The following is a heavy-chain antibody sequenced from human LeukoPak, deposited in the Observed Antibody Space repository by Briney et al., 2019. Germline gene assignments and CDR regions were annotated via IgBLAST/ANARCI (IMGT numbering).Heavy chain of an antibody. CDR3: ARSRGLLLWFGETEFDY. CDR1: GFSISSVYY. CDR2: IYHSGTT. D-gene: IGHD3-10*01. V-gene: IGHV4-38-2*01. Sequence: SETLSLTCAVSGFSISSVYYWGWIRQPPGKGLEWIASIYHSGTTYYNPSLQSRVTMSVDTSKNQFSLKLSSVTAADTAVYYCARSRGLLLWFGETEFDYWGQGTLVTVSS. J-gene: IGHJ4*02.